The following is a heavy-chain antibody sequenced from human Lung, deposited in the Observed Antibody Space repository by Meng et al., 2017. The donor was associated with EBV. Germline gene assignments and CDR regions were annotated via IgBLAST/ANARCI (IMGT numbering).Heavy chain of an antibody. V-gene: IGHV1-18*01. CDR2: FVNYVDT. Sequence: QVHLLQSGPEVNKPGAFVWVACKASGYTFGSYGICWVRQAPGQGLEWMGWFVNYVDTYPAPKFQGRVTMTTDTHTNTAFMELRSLTSDDTAVYYCASGTPGRSYCDYWGQGTLVTVSS. CDR3: ASGTPGRSYCDY. D-gene: IGHD2-15*01. CDR1: GYTFGSYG. J-gene: IGHJ4*02.